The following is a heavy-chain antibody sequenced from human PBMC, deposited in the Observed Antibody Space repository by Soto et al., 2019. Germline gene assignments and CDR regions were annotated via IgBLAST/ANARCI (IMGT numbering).Heavy chain of an antibody. Sequence: EVQLVESGGGLVQPGGSLRLSCAASGFTFSSYWMHWVHQAPGKGLVWVSRINSDGSSTSYADFVKGRFTISRDNAKNTLYLQMNSLRAEDTAVYYCAVAVAGPTAIGYWGQGTLVTVSS. J-gene: IGHJ4*02. V-gene: IGHV3-74*01. D-gene: IGHD6-19*01. CDR2: INSDGSST. CDR3: AVAVAGPTAIGY. CDR1: GFTFSSYW.